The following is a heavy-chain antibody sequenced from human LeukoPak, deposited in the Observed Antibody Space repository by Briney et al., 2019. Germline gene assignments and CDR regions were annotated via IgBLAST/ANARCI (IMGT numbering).Heavy chain of an antibody. CDR3: ARAWYGSGNYYSRNYYDYYMEV. V-gene: IGHV3-7*01. D-gene: IGHD3-10*01. J-gene: IGHJ6*03. Sequence: GESLRHTCEASGFIFNTYWMTWVRQAPGKGLEWVANIKQGGSEKFHADSVKGRFTIARDNVKNLLILQMDSLRVEDTAVYYCARAWYGSGNYYSRNYYDYYMEVWGKGNAVTVSS. CDR1: GFIFNTYW. CDR2: IKQGGSEK.